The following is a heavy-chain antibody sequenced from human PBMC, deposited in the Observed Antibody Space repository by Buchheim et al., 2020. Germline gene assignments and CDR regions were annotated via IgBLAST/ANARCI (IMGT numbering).Heavy chain of an antibody. J-gene: IGHJ4*02. CDR3: ARKYRSYYYDSSGYNYFDD. D-gene: IGHD3-22*01. V-gene: IGHV4-4*02. Sequence: QVQLQESGPGLVKPSGTLSLTCAVSGGSISSSNWWSWVRQPPGKGLEWIGEIYHSGSTNYNPSLKSRVTISVDKSKNKFSLKLGSVTAADTALYYSARKYRSYYYDSSGYNYFDDWGQGTL. CDR2: IYHSGST. CDR1: GGSISSSNW.